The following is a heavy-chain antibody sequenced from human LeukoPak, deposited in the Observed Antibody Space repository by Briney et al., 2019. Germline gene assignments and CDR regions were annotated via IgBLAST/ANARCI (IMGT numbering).Heavy chain of an antibody. CDR3: ARDGHSGYDHKYNWFDP. Sequence: ASVKVSCMASGYTFTSYYMHWVRQAPGQGLEWMGIINPSGGSTSYAQKFQGRVTMTRDTSTSTVYMELSSLRSEDTAVYYCARDGHSGYDHKYNWFDPWGQGTLVTVSS. V-gene: IGHV1-46*01. D-gene: IGHD5-12*01. J-gene: IGHJ5*02. CDR1: GYTFTSYY. CDR2: INPSGGST.